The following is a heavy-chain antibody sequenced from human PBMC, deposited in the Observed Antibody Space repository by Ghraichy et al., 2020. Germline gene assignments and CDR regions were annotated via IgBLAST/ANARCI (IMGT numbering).Heavy chain of an antibody. V-gene: IGHV3-23*01. CDR1: GFTISNSS. J-gene: IGHJ3*01. CDR2: ISGSGGIT. CDR3: AKDRYGDYQDAFDV. Sequence: GGSLRLSCAASGFTISNSSMTWVRQVPGKGLEWVSAISGSGGITYYADSVKGRCTISRDKSKNTLFLQMNSLRAEDTALYYCAKDRYGDYQDAFDVWGRGTMVTVAS. D-gene: IGHD4-17*01.